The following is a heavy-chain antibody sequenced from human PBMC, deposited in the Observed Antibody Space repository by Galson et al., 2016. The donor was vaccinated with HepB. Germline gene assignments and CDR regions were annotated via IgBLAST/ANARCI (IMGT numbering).Heavy chain of an antibody. CDR2: IIASGAST. Sequence: SLRLSCAASGFTLNSYAVNWVRQAPGRGLEWVSSIIASGASTYYADSVKGRFTVSRDNSQNTVSLQMNSLRVDDTAIYYCAREFKTGGLWGQGTVVTGSS. CDR3: AREFKTGGL. J-gene: IGHJ3*01. V-gene: IGHV3-23*01. CDR1: GFTLNSYA. D-gene: IGHD1-14*01.